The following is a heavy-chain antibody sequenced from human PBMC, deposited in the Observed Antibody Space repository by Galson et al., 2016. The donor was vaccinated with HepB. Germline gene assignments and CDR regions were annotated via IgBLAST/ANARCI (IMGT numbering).Heavy chain of an antibody. J-gene: IGHJ4*02. D-gene: IGHD1-20*01. V-gene: IGHV3-72*01. CDR2: SRNKGNSYTP. Sequence: SLRLSCAASGFTFSGHYMDWVRQAPGKGLEWVARSRNKGNSYTPEYAPSVKERFTIPKEESKNSLFLQMNSLKTEDTAVYFCAREAGITGSYDYWGPGSLVTVSS. CDR3: AREAGITGSYDY. CDR1: GFTFSGHY.